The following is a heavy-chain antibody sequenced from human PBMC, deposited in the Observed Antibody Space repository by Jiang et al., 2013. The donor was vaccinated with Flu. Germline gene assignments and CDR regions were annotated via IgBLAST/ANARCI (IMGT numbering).Heavy chain of an antibody. V-gene: IGHV7-4-1*02. Sequence: QSGSELKKPGASVKVSCKASGYTFTNYAMNWVRQAPGQGLEWMGWINTITGNPTYAQGFTGRFVFSLDTSVSTAYLQISSLKAEENAVYYCARDRLGPNCSGGSCYSKYAFDIWGQGTMVTVSS. CDR2: INTITGNP. D-gene: IGHD2-15*01. CDR3: ARDRLGPNCSGGSCYSKYAFDI. J-gene: IGHJ3*02. CDR1: GYTFTNYA.